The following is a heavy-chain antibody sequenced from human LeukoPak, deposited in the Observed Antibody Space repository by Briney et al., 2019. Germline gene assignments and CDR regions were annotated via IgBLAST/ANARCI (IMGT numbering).Heavy chain of an antibody. CDR3: ARDDRTVKGFDY. Sequence: PSETLSLTCTVSGDSISSGTNYWSWIRQPAGKGLEWIGRVHASGSTNYNPSLKGRVTISVDTSKNQLSLRLSSVSAADTALYFCARDDRTVKGFDYWGQGTLVTVSS. J-gene: IGHJ4*02. CDR2: VHASGST. D-gene: IGHD1-1*01. CDR1: GDSISSGTNY. V-gene: IGHV4-61*02.